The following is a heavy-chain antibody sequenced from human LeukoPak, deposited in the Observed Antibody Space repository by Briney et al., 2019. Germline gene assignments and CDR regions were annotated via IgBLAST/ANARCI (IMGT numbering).Heavy chain of an antibody. CDR3: ARGPKDTAMADDYYYYYGMDV. D-gene: IGHD5-18*01. Sequence: SVKVSCKASGGTFSSYAISWVRQAPGQGLEWMGGIIPIFGTANYAQKFQGRVTITADESTSTAYMELSSLRSEDTAVYYCARGPKDTAMADDYYYYYGMDVWGQGTTVTVSS. V-gene: IGHV1-69*01. J-gene: IGHJ6*02. CDR1: GGTFSSYA. CDR2: IIPIFGTA.